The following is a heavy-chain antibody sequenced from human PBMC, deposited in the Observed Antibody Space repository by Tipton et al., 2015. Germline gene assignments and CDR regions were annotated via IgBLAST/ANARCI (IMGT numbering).Heavy chain of an antibody. D-gene: IGHD3-3*01. CDR1: GGSVSSGSYY. Sequence: LRLSCTVSGGSVSSGSYYWSWIRQPPGKGLEWIGFIYHSGSATYNPTLKSRVTISVDTSKNQFSLKLSSVTAADTAVYYCATVPTRYFDFWSGPYSGLFVPWGQVSLVTVSS. J-gene: IGHJ5*02. CDR3: ATVPTRYFDFWSGPYSGLFVP. CDR2: IYHSGSA. V-gene: IGHV4-61*01.